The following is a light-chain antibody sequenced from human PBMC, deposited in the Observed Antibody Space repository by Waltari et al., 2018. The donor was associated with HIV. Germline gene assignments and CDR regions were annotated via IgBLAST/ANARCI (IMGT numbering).Light chain of an antibody. CDR2: DGA. CDR3: QVWDSGSAHVV. J-gene: IGLJ2*01. Sequence: SYVLTQPPSVSVAPGQTAGITCGGENIGSKRVHWYQQKPGQAPVLLIYDGADRPSGIPERFSGSNSENTATLTIGRVEAGDEADYYCQVWDSGSAHVVFGGGTNLAVL. V-gene: IGLV3-21*02. CDR1: NIGSKR.